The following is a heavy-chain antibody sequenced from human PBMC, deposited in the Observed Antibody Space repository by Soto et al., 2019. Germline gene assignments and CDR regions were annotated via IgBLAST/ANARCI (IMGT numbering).Heavy chain of an antibody. CDR1: GFTFSSYD. V-gene: IGHV3-13*05. J-gene: IGHJ2*01. D-gene: IGHD6-19*01. Sequence: GGSLRLSCAASGFTFSSYDMHWVRQATGKGLEWVSAIGTAGDPYYPGSVKGRLTISRENAKKSLYLQMNSLRAGDTGVYYCAVAAQGLGIGDSSWYFDLWGRGTLVTVSS. CDR2: IGTAGDP. CDR3: AVAAQGLGIGDSSWYFDL.